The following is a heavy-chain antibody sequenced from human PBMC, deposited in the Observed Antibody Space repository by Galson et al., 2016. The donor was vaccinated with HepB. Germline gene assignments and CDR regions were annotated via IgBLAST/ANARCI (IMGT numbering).Heavy chain of an antibody. CDR1: PFDLSSFD. D-gene: IGHD6-19*01. J-gene: IGHJ4*02. Sequence: SLRLSCAGSPFDLSSFDMNWVRQAPGKGLEWVAYISRSASTIYYADSVKGRFTISRDNAKNSLYLQMNSLRDEDTAVYYCARDRVLAGRPVDYWGQGTLVTGSS. CDR3: ARDRVLAGRPVDY. CDR2: ISRSASTI. V-gene: IGHV3-48*02.